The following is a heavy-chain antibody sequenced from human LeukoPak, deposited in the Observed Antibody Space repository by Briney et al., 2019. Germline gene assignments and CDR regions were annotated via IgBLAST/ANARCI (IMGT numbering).Heavy chain of an antibody. J-gene: IGHJ2*01. V-gene: IGHV3-53*01. CDR2: LYSGSST. CDR1: GFTVSTNY. D-gene: IGHD3-3*02. CDR3: ARVGDHFHWYLDL. Sequence: PGGSLRLSCAASGFTVSTNYMNWVRQAPGKGLEWVSILYSGSSTYYADSVEGRFIVSRDSSKNNLSLQMNDLSAEDTAVYYCARVGDHFHWYLDLWGRGTLVTVSS.